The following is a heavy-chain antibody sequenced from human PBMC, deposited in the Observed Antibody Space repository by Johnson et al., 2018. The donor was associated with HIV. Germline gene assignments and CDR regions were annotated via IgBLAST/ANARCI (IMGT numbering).Heavy chain of an antibody. CDR2: ISYDGSNK. CDR1: GFTFSSYA. D-gene: IGHD5-24*01. J-gene: IGHJ3*02. V-gene: IGHV3-30*04. CDR3: MSRRGSPGARDAFDI. Sequence: QVQLVESGGGVVRPGGSLRFSCAASGFTFSSYAMHWVRQAPGKGLEWVAVISYDGSNKYYADSVKGRFPISRDNSKNTLYLQMNSLRAEDTAVYYCMSRRGSPGARDAFDIWGQGTMVTVSS.